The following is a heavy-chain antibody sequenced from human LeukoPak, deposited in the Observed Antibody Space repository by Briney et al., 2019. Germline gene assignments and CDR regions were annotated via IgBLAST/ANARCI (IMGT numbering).Heavy chain of an antibody. Sequence: QPGGSLRLSCAASGFTFSSYAMSWVRQAPGKGLEWVSAISGSASSTYYADSVKGRFTISRDNSKNTLYLQMNSLRAEDTAVYYCGKSADYGDTEYYFDYWGQGTLVTVSS. CDR2: ISGSASST. D-gene: IGHD4-17*01. CDR3: GKSADYGDTEYYFDY. V-gene: IGHV3-23*01. CDR1: GFTFSSYA. J-gene: IGHJ4*02.